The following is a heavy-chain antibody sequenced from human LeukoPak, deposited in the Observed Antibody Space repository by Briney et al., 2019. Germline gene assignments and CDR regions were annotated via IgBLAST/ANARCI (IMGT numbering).Heavy chain of an antibody. V-gene: IGHV3-23*01. CDR1: GFTFSSYA. D-gene: IGHD1-1*01. Sequence: GGSLRLSCAASGFTFSSYAMSWVRQAPGKGLEWVSAISGSGGSTYYADSVKGRFTISRDNAKNSLYLQMNSLRAEDTAVYYCARDCSAYNWSDGFDYWGQGTLVTVSS. CDR3: ARDCSAYNWSDGFDY. CDR2: ISGSGGST. J-gene: IGHJ4*02.